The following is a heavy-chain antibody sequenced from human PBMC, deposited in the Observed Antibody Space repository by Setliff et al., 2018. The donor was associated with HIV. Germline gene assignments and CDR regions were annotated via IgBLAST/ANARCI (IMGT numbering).Heavy chain of an antibody. CDR3: ARAPARANGVFDF. D-gene: IGHD2-8*01. J-gene: IGHJ4*01. Sequence: ASVKVSCKTSGYTFVHFDIDWVRHAPGQGLEWIGWMTPLTASTGYSRKFQGRVTLTRDLSTGTAYTELNSLISNDTAVYYCARAPARANGVFDFWGQGPLVTVS. CDR2: MTPLTAST. CDR1: GYTFVHFD. V-gene: IGHV1-8*02.